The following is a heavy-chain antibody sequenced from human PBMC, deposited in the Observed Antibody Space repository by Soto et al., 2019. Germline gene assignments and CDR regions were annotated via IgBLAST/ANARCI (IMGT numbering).Heavy chain of an antibody. D-gene: IGHD5-18*01. J-gene: IGHJ4*02. Sequence: EVHLVESGGGLVQPGGSMKLTCAASGFTLSGSFIHWVRQASGKGLEWVGRIASRTHNYATAYGTSVQGRFTVSRDDSLNSAYLQMNGLKTEDSAVYFCAGLMDTFLDRFDYWGRGILVTVSS. CDR3: AGLMDTFLDRFDY. CDR2: IASRTHNYAT. CDR1: GFTLSGSF. V-gene: IGHV3-73*02.